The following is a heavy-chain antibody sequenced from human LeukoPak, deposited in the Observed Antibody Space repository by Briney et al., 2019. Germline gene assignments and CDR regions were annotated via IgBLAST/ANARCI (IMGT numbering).Heavy chain of an antibody. Sequence: GGSLRLSCAASRFTFSSYWMHWVRQAPGKGLVWVSRIKSDGSSTSYADSVKGRFTISRDNAKNTLYLQMNSLRAEDTALYYCAKSSIGSGSYSRAFDYWGQGTLVTVSS. D-gene: IGHD3-10*01. J-gene: IGHJ4*02. V-gene: IGHV3-74*01. CDR3: AKSSIGSGSYSRAFDY. CDR1: RFTFSSYW. CDR2: IKSDGSST.